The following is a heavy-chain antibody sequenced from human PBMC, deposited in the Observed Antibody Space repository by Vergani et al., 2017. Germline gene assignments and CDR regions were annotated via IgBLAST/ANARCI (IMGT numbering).Heavy chain of an antibody. D-gene: IGHD2-8*01. Sequence: EVQLLESGGGLVQPGGSLRLSCAASGFTFSSYAMSWVRQAPGKGLEWVSAISGSGGSKYYEDSVKGRFTISRDNSKNTLYLQMNSLRAEDTAVYYCAKDSMVDPYYFDYWGQGTLVTVSS. V-gene: IGHV3-23*01. CDR3: AKDSMVDPYYFDY. CDR2: ISGSGGSK. J-gene: IGHJ4*02. CDR1: GFTFSSYA.